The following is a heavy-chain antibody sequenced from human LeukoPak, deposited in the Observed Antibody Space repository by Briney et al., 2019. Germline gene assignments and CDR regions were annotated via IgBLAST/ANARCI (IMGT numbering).Heavy chain of an antibody. CDR3: ARGRDGYNYSY. Sequence: PSETLSLTCTVSGGSISSYYWSWIRQPPGKGLEWIGYIYYSGSTNYNPSLKSRVTISVDTSKNQFSLKLSSVTAADTAVYYCARGRDGYNYSYWGQGTLVTVSS. V-gene: IGHV4-59*01. CDR2: IYYSGST. J-gene: IGHJ4*02. D-gene: IGHD5-24*01. CDR1: GGSISSYY.